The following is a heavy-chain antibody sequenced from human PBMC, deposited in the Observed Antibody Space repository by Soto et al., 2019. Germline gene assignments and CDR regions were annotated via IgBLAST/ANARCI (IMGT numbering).Heavy chain of an antibody. J-gene: IGHJ4*02. CDR2: IYWDGDQ. Sequence: SGPTLVNPTQTLTLTCTFSGFSLSTREVGVGWIRQPPGKALEWLALIYWDGDQRYSPSLKSRLTITKDTSKNQVFLTMTNMDPVDTATYYCPQRCNIPWLFLLVYGGQGILVTISS. CDR1: GFSLSTREVG. V-gene: IGHV2-5*02. D-gene: IGHD3-22*01. CDR3: PQRCNIPWLFLLVY.